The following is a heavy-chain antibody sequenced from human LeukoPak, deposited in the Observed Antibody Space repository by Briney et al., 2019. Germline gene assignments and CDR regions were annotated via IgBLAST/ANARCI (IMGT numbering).Heavy chain of an antibody. CDR2: IYTSGSN. J-gene: IGHJ5*02. CDR1: GGSISSYY. CDR3: ARHFGYNWNYNWFDP. V-gene: IGHV4-4*09. D-gene: IGHD1-7*01. Sequence: PSETLSLTCTVSGGSISSYYWSWIRQPPGKGLEWIGYIYTSGSNNHNPSLKSRVTISVDTSKNQFSLKLSSVTAADTAVYYCARHFGYNWNYNWFDPWGQGTLVTVSS.